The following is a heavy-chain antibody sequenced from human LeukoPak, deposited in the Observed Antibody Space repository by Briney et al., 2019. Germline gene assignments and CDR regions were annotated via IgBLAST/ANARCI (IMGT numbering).Heavy chain of an antibody. CDR2: INTNTGNP. D-gene: IGHD2-21*01. Sequence: ASVKVSCKASGYTFTGYYMHWVRQAPGQGLEWMGWINTNTGNPTYAQGFTGRFVFSLDTSVSTAYLQISSLKAEDTAVYYCARSIEGPPVDYWGQGTLVTVSS. CDR1: GYTFTGYY. CDR3: ARSIEGPPVDY. J-gene: IGHJ4*02. V-gene: IGHV7-4-1*02.